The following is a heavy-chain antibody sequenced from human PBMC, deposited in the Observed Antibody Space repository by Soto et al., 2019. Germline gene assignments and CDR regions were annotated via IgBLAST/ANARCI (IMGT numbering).Heavy chain of an antibody. Sequence: EVQLLESGGGVVQSGGSLRVSCEVSGFTLSSYAMSWVRQVPGKGLEWVSAISGSGSKTYYAASVKGRFTISRDNSENTVYLQLNSVRVEDTAVYYCAREVVLGGTNYYYYGLGVWGRGTTVTVSS. D-gene: IGHD3-10*01. CDR3: AREVVLGGTNYYYYGLGV. V-gene: IGHV3-23*01. CDR1: GFTLSSYA. J-gene: IGHJ6*02. CDR2: ISGSGSKT.